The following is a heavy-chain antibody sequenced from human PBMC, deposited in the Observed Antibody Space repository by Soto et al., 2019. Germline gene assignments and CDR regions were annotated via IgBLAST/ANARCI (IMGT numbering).Heavy chain of an antibody. V-gene: IGHV3-21*04. CDR1: GFTFTRYS. Sequence: GSLRLSCAASGFTFTRYSMNWVRQAPGKGLEWVSSISSTTNYIYYADSVKGRFTISRDNSKNTLYLQMNSLRAEDTAVYYCAKDLRDIVVVVAATRVPLDYWGQGTLVTVSS. CDR3: AKDLRDIVVVVAATRVPLDY. J-gene: IGHJ4*02. CDR2: ISSTTNYI. D-gene: IGHD2-15*01.